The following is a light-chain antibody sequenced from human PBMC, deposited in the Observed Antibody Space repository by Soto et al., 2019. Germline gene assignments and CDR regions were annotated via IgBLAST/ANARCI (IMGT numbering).Light chain of an antibody. J-gene: IGLJ3*02. Sequence: QAVVTQEPSLTVSPGGTVTLTCGSSTGAVTSGHYPYWFQQKPGQAPRTLIYDTSNKQSWTPARFPGSLLGGKAALTLSGAQPEDEADYYCLLPYSDAWVFGGGTKVTVL. CDR3: LLPYSDAWV. CDR2: DTS. V-gene: IGLV7-46*01. CDR1: TGAVTSGHY.